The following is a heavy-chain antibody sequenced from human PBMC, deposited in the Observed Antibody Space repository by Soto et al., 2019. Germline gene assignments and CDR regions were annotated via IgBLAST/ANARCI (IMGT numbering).Heavy chain of an antibody. V-gene: IGHV3-30*18. CDR3: ANELSSGNYYYSPTAG. CDR1: RFSFSSYG. D-gene: IGHD6-6*01. CDR2: ISHDGGIE. J-gene: IGHJ6*03. Sequence: QVHLVESGGGVVQPGRSLRLSCAASRFSFSSYGMHWVRQAPGKGLEWVTVISHDGGIEYYADSVKGRFTISRDNSKNSLYLQMNSLRADETAVYYSANELSSGNYYYSPTAGCGKGNTVTVSS.